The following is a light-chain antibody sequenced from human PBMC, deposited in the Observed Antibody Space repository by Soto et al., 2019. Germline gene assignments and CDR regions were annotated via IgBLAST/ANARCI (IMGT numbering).Light chain of an antibody. V-gene: IGKV3-11*01. CDR1: QSVSSNY. J-gene: IGKJ5*01. CDR2: RAS. CDR3: QQRSNWPPIT. Sequence: EILFTQSPCTLSLSPGERATLSCRASQSVSSNYLAWYQQKPGQAPKVLIYRASNRATGIPARFSGSGSGTDFTLTISSLEPEDFAVYYCQQRSNWPPITFGQGTRLEIK.